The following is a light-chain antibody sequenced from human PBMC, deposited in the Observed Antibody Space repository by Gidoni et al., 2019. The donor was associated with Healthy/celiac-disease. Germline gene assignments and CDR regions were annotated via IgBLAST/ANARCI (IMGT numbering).Light chain of an antibody. J-gene: IGLJ2*01. CDR1: STDAGGYSH. Sequence: QSALTQPASVSGSPGHSITISCTGTSTDAGGYSHVSWDQQHPGKAPKLMIYAVSNRPSGVSKRFSGSKPGNAASLTISVIQAEDEADYYCSSYTSRSTVVFGGGTKLTVL. V-gene: IGLV2-14*03. CDR3: SSYTSRSTVV. CDR2: AVS.